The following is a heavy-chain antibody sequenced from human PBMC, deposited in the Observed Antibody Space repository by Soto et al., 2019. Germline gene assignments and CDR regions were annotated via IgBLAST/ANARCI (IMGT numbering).Heavy chain of an antibody. CDR2: ISTYSGYT. CDR3: AGHPGPTTSEYRFDP. CDR1: GYTFFTYD. D-gene: IGHD5-12*01. Sequence: QVHLVQSGVEVKTPGASVKGSCQASGYTFFTYDISWVRQAPGQGLEWMGWISTYSGYTKDAQMFRGRVTMTTDTSTTPAYLELRSLRADDTVVYYCAGHPGPTTSEYRFDPWGQGTLVTVSS. V-gene: IGHV1-18*01. J-gene: IGHJ5*02.